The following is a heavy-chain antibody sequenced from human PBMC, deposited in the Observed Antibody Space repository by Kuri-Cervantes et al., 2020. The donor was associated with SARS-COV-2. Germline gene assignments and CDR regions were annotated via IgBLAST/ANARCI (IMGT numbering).Heavy chain of an antibody. V-gene: IGHV4-34*01. CDR1: GGSFSGYY. CDR2: INHSGST. Sequence: GSLRLSCAVYGGSFSGYYWSWIRQPPGKGLEWIGEINHSGSTNYNPSLKSRVTISVDTSKNQFSLKLSPVTAADTAVYYCARGRRKYQLHFFDYWGQGTLVTVSS. D-gene: IGHD2-2*01. J-gene: IGHJ4*02. CDR3: ARGRRKYQLHFFDY.